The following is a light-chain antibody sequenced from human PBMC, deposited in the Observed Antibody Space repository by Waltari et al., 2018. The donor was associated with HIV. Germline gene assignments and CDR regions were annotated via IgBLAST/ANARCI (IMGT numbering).Light chain of an antibody. CDR2: DVS. Sequence: QSALTQPRPVSGSPGKSVTISFTGTSSNYVSWYQQHPGKAPKVIIYDVSKRPSGVPDRFSGSKSGNTASLTISGLQAEDEADYYCCSFAGSYSYVFGTGTKVTVL. CDR3: CSFAGSYSYV. J-gene: IGLJ1*01. V-gene: IGLV2-11*01. CDR1: SSNY.